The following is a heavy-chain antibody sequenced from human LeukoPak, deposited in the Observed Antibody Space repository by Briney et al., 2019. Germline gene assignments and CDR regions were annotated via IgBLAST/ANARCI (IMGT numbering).Heavy chain of an antibody. J-gene: IGHJ4*02. CDR3: AKMDYDILTGVGGIDY. Sequence: GGSLRLSRAASGFTFDDYAMHWVRQAPGKGLEWVSGISWNSGSIGYADSVKGRFTISRDNSKNTLYLQMNSLRAEDTAVYYCAKMDYDILTGVGGIDYWGQGTLVTVSS. V-gene: IGHV3-9*01. D-gene: IGHD3-9*01. CDR2: ISWNSGSI. CDR1: GFTFDDYA.